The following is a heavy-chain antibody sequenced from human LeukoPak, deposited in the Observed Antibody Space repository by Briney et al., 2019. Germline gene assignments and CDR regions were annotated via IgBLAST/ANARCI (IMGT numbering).Heavy chain of an antibody. J-gene: IGHJ4*02. V-gene: IGHV3-53*01. CDR2: IYSGGTT. D-gene: IGHD2-2*02. CDR3: ASEYCSSTSCHMGGY. CDR1: GFTVSSNY. Sequence: GGSLRLSCAASGFTVSSNYMSWVRQAPGKGLEWVSVIYSGGTTYYSDSVRGRFTISRDNSKNTLYLQMNSLTADDTAVYYCASEYCSSTSCHMGGYWGQGTLVTVSS.